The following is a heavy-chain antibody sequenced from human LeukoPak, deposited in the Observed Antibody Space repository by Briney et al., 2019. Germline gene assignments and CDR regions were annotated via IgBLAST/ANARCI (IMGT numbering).Heavy chain of an antibody. CDR1: GFTFSSYG. D-gene: IGHD4-17*01. CDR3: ARGGDYVSEYFQH. J-gene: IGHJ1*01. V-gene: IGHV3-33*01. Sequence: GGSLRLSCAASGFTFSSYGMHWVRPAPGKGLVWVAVIWYDGSNKYYADSVKGRFTISRDNSKNTLYLQMNSLRAEDTAVYYCARGGDYVSEYFQHWGQGTLVTVSS. CDR2: IWYDGSNK.